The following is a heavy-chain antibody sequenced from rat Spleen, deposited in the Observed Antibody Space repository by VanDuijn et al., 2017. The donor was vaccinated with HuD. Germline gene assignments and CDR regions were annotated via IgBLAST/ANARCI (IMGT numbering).Heavy chain of an antibody. V-gene: IGHV5-7*01. J-gene: IGHJ2*01. CDR2: ISYDGTST. Sequence: EVQLVESGGGLVQPGGSMTLSCAVSGFTFNDYYMAWVRQAPTKGLEWVATISYDGTSTYYRDSVKGRFTISRDNAKSTLFLQMDSLRSEDTATYYCARRYDFDYWGQGVMVTVSP. D-gene: IGHD1-11*01. CDR3: ARRYDFDY. CDR1: GFTFNDYY.